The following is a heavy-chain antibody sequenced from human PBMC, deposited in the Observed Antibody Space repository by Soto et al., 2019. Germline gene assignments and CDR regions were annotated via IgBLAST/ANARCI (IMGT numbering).Heavy chain of an antibody. CDR2: ISSGGGTT. CDR1: GFTFSSCA. CDR3: AKDGEYYYGSGETYYFDS. D-gene: IGHD3-10*01. Sequence: GGSLRLSCAASGFTFSSCAMAWVRQAPGKGLQWVSLISSGGGTTDYADSVKGRFTISRDNSKNTLYLQMNSLRAEDTAVYYCAKDGEYYYGSGETYYFDSWGQGTLVTVSS. V-gene: IGHV3-23*01. J-gene: IGHJ4*02.